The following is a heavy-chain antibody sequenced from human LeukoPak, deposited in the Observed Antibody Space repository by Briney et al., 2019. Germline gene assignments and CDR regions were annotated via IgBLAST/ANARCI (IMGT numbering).Heavy chain of an antibody. CDR3: AKEIVPDYGYYLNYFDY. Sequence: GGSLRLSCAASGFTFDDYAMHWARQAPGKGLEWVSGISWNSGSIGYADSVKGRFTISRDNAKNSLYLQMNSLRAEDTALYYCAKEIVPDYGYYLNYFDYWGQGTLVTVSS. J-gene: IGHJ4*02. CDR2: ISWNSGSI. V-gene: IGHV3-9*01. CDR1: GFTFDDYA. D-gene: IGHD4-17*01.